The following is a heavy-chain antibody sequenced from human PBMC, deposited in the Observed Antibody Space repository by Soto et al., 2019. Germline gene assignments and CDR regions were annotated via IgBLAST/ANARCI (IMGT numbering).Heavy chain of an antibody. CDR2: INAGNGNT. J-gene: IGHJ6*02. CDR3: ARVLGGPGTGYSSSWYRDYYYYYGMDV. Sequence: GASVKVSCKASGYTFTSYAMHWVRQAPGQRLEWMGWINAGNGNTKYSQKFQGRVTITRDTSASTAYMELSSLRSEDTAVYYCARVLGGPGTGYSSSWYRDYYYYYGMDVWGQGTTVTVSS. V-gene: IGHV1-3*01. CDR1: GYTFTSYA. D-gene: IGHD6-13*01.